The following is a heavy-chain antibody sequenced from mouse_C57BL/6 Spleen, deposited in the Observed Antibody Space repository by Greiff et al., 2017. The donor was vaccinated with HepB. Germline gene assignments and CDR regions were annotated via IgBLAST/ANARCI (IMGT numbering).Heavy chain of an antibody. CDR2: ISSGGDYI. J-gene: IGHJ4*01. CDR3: TRVLKGAMDY. Sequence: EVKVEESGEGLVKPGGSLKLSCAASGFTFSSYAMSWVRQTPEKRLEWVAYISSGGDYIYYADTVKGRFTISRDNARNTLYLQMSSLKSEDTAMYYCTRVLKGAMDYWGQGTSVTVSS. CDR1: GFTFSSYA. V-gene: IGHV5-9-1*02.